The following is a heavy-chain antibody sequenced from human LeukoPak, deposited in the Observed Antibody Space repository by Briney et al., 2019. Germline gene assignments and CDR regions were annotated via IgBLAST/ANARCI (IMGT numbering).Heavy chain of an antibody. J-gene: IGHJ4*02. CDR2: IFYSGSP. CDR3: AGSVDVVTTEVR. Sequence: SETLSLTCSVSGGSLSSSTYYWGWIRQPPGKGLEWIGSIFYSGSPYYNPSLQSRVTISVDTSKSQFSLRLNSVTAADTAVYYCAGSVDVVTTEVRWGPGTLVTVSS. D-gene: IGHD4-23*01. CDR1: GGSLSSSTYY. V-gene: IGHV4-39*01.